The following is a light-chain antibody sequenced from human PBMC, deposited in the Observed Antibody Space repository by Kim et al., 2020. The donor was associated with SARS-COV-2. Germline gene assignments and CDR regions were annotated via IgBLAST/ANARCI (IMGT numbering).Light chain of an antibody. CDR3: GADHGSGSNFVYV. Sequence: QPVLTQPPSASASLRASVTLTCTLSSGYSNYKVDWYQQRPGKGPRFVMRVGTGGIVGSKGDGIPDRFSVLGSGLNRYLTIKNIQEEDESDYHCGADHGSGSNFVYVFGTGTKVTVL. V-gene: IGLV9-49*01. J-gene: IGLJ1*01. CDR1: SGYSNYK. CDR2: VGTGGIVG.